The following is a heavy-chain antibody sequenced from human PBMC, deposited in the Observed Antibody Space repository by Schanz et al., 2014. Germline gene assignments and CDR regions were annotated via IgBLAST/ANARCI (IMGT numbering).Heavy chain of an antibody. D-gene: IGHD5-12*01. J-gene: IGHJ4*02. CDR2: IYYSGNT. CDR3: ARVRVGDGYLFEY. CDR1: GGSVNSGVYY. Sequence: QVQLQESGPGLVKPSPTLSLTCTVSGGSVNSGVYYWNWIRQHPGKGLEWIGYIYYSGNTYYNPSLRGRVSMSLDTSKNQFSLKLGSVSAADTAVYYCARVRVGDGYLFEYWGQGTLVTVSS. V-gene: IGHV4-31*03.